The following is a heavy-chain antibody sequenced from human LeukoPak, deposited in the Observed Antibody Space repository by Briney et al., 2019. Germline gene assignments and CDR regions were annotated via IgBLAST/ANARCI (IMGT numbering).Heavy chain of an antibody. Sequence: PGGSLRLSCAASGFTFSSYAMSWVRQAPGKGLEWVSAISGSGGSTYYADSVKGRFTISRDNAKNSLYLQMNSLRAEDTAVYYCARGWGGSWAFDYWGQGTLVTVSS. J-gene: IGHJ4*02. D-gene: IGHD6-13*01. CDR1: GFTFSSYA. V-gene: IGHV3-23*01. CDR2: ISGSGGST. CDR3: ARGWGGSWAFDY.